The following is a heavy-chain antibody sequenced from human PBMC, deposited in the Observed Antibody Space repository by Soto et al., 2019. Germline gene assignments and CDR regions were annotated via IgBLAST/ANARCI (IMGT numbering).Heavy chain of an antibody. CDR1: GGLFSSFA. CDR3: ARGGGPYVWFNEF. J-gene: IGHJ4*02. V-gene: IGHV1-69*01. D-gene: IGHD3-10*01. CDR2: IIPVFGTT. Sequence: QVQLVQSGPEVRKPGSSVKISCKDSGGLFSSFAISWVRQAPGQGLEWLGGIIPVFGTTNYAEKFQDRVTITADESTNTAYMELSSLRSGDTAVYYCARGGGPYVWFNEFWGQGTLVTVSS.